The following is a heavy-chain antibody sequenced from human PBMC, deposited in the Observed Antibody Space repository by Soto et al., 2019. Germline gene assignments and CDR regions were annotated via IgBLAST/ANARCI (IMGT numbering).Heavy chain of an antibody. D-gene: IGHD3-9*01. J-gene: IGHJ5*02. CDR1: GYSFTSYW. V-gene: IGHV5-51*01. CDR2: IYPGDSDT. CDR3: ARHKRRYFDWSPGGFDP. Sequence: PGESLKISCKGSGYSFTSYWIGWGRQMPGKGLEWMGIIYPGDSDTRYSPSFQGQVTISADKSISTAYLQWSSLKASDTAMYYCARHKRRYFDWSPGGFDPWGQGTLVTVSS.